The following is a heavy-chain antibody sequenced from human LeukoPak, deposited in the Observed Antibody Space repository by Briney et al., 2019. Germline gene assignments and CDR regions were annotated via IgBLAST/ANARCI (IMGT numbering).Heavy chain of an antibody. CDR1: GFTFSSYG. V-gene: IGHV3-30*18. J-gene: IGHJ6*02. CDR3: AKDQIVPAAIVYSGMDV. CDR2: ISYDGTNK. Sequence: GGSLRLSCAASGFTFSSYGMHWVRQTPGKGLEWVAVISYDGTNKYYADSVRGRFTFSRDNSKNTLYLQMNSLRAEDTAVYYCAKDQIVPAAIVYSGMDVWGQGTTVTVSS. D-gene: IGHD2-2*01.